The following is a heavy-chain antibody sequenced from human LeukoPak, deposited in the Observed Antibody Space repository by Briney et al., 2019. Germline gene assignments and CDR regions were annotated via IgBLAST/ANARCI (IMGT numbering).Heavy chain of an antibody. V-gene: IGHV4-34*01. Sequence: PSETLSLTCAVYGGSFSGYYWSWIRQPPGKGLEWIGEINHSGSTNYNPSLKSRVTISVDTSKNQFCLKLSSVTAADTAVYYCATRWGRINRQQLPRNWFDPWGQGTLVTVSS. CDR2: INHSGST. CDR3: ATRWGRINRQQLPRNWFDP. CDR1: GGSFSGYY. D-gene: IGHD6-13*01. J-gene: IGHJ5*02.